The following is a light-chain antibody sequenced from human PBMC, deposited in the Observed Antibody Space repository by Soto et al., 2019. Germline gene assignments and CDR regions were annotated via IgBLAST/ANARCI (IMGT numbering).Light chain of an antibody. CDR3: QQYNNWPYT. V-gene: IGKV3-15*01. CDR1: QSISGN. CDR2: GAS. J-gene: IGKJ2*01. Sequence: EIVMTQSPGTLSVSPGERATLSCRASQSISGNLVWYQQKPGQAPRLLIYGASTRATGVPARFSGSGSGTEFTLTISSLQSEDFAVYYCQQYNNWPYTFGQGTKVDIK.